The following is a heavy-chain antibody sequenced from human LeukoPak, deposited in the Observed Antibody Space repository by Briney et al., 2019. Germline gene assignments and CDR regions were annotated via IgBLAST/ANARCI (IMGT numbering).Heavy chain of an antibody. Sequence: GGSLRLSCSASGFPFSSYAMHWVRQAPGKGLEYVSAISDSGGSTYYADSVKGRFTISRDNSKNTLYLQMNSLRAEDTAVYYCAKDPIAVAGNNYYRMDVWGQGTTVSVSS. CDR2: ISDSGGST. V-gene: IGHV3-64*04. J-gene: IGHJ6*02. CDR1: GFPFSSYA. D-gene: IGHD6-19*01. CDR3: AKDPIAVAGNNYYRMDV.